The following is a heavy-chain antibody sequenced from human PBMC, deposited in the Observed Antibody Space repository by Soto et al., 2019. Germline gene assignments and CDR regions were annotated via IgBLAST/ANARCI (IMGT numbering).Heavy chain of an antibody. CDR2: IYYSGST. V-gene: IGHV4-39*01. Sequence: PSETLSLTCAVSGDSVSSTSYCWGWVRQPPGKGLEWIGTIYYSGSTYYNPSLKSRVTISVDTSKNQFSLKLSSVTAADTAVYYCARHHYDFWSGLVEHFDYWGQGTLVTVSS. CDR1: GDSVSSTSYC. J-gene: IGHJ4*02. CDR3: ARHHYDFWSGLVEHFDY. D-gene: IGHD3-3*01.